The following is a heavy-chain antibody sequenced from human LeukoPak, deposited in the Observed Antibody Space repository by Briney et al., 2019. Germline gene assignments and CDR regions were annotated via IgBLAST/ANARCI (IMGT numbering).Heavy chain of an antibody. V-gene: IGHV3-23*01. D-gene: IGHD5-18*01. CDR1: GFTFSSYA. CDR3: ATNVDTAMVTTLTFDY. J-gene: IGHJ4*02. CDR2: ISGSGGST. Sequence: GGSLRLSCAASGFTFSSYAMSWVRQAPGKGLEWVSAISGSGGSTYYADSVKGRFTISRDSSKNTLYLQMNSLRAEDTAVYYCATNVDTAMVTTLTFDYWGQETLVTVSS.